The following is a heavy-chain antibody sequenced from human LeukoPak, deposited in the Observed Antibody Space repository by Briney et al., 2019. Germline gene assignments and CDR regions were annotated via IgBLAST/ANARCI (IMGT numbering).Heavy chain of an antibody. J-gene: IGHJ5*02. CDR3: AREGDSSNIAARPKWFDP. D-gene: IGHD6-6*01. CDR1: GYTFSDYY. Sequence: ASVKVSCKASGYTFSDYYIHWMRQVPGQGLEWMGWINPHSGGTHYAQKFQGRVTMTRDTSISTAYMDLSRLRSDDTAVYYCAREGDSSNIAARPKWFDPWGQGTLVTVSS. CDR2: INPHSGGT. V-gene: IGHV1-2*02.